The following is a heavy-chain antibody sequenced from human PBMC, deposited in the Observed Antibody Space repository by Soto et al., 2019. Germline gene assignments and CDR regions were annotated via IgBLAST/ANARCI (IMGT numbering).Heavy chain of an antibody. CDR3: ARVVPGAEAWFGP. D-gene: IGHD2-2*01. J-gene: IGHJ5*02. Sequence: GASVKVSCKTSGYTFSNYGITWVRQAPGQPLEWLGWISLYSDGTNYAQNFQGRVSMTTDTSTTTAYMELRSLRSDDTAVYYCARVVPGAEAWFGPWGQGTLVTVSS. CDR1: GYTFSNYG. V-gene: IGHV1-18*01. CDR2: ISLYSDGT.